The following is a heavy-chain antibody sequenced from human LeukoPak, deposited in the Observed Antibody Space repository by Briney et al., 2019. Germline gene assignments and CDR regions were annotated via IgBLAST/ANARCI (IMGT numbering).Heavy chain of an antibody. D-gene: IGHD3-10*01. Sequence: PGGSLRLSCAASGFTFSSYSMNWVRQAPGKGLEWVSYISSTSSNIYYADSVKGRFTISRDNAKNSLYLQMNSLRAEDTAVYYCARGRHFGSGTHYMAFYSDSWGQGTLVTVSS. CDR2: ISSTSSNI. CDR3: ARGRHFGSGTHYMAFYSDS. V-gene: IGHV3-48*04. CDR1: GFTFSSYS. J-gene: IGHJ4*02.